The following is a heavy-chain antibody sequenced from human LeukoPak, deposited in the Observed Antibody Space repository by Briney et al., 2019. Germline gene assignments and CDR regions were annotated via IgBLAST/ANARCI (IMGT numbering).Heavy chain of an antibody. CDR3: AKDRRCSGGSCKPDNWFDP. V-gene: IGHV3-21*04. CDR2: ISSSSSYI. D-gene: IGHD2-15*01. CDR1: GFTFSSYS. Sequence: PGGSLRLSCAASGFTFSSYSMNWVRQAPGKGLEWVSSISSSSSYIYYADSVKGRFTISRDNAKNSLYLQMNSLRAEDTAVYYCAKDRRCSGGSCKPDNWFDPWGQGTLVTVSS. J-gene: IGHJ5*02.